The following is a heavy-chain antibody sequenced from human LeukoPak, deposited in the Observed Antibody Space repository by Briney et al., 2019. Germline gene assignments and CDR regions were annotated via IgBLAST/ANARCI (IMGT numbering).Heavy chain of an antibody. J-gene: IGHJ1*01. CDR1: GGSISSYY. CDR2: IYTSGST. D-gene: IGHD4-17*01. V-gene: IGHV4-4*07. CDR3: ARDPPDYGDYGEYFQH. Sequence: PSETLSLTCTVSGGSISSYYWSWIRQPAGKGLERIGRIYTSGSTNYNPSLKSRVTMSVDTSKNQFSLKLCSVTAADTAVYYCARDPPDYGDYGEYFQHWGQGTLVTVSS.